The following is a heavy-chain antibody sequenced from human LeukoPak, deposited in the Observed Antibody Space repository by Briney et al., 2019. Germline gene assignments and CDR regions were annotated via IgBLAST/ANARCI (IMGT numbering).Heavy chain of an antibody. Sequence: SETLPLTCTVSGGSISSYYWSWIRQPPGKGLEWIGYIYYRGNTNYNPSLKSRVTISEDTSKNQFSLKLSFVSAADTAVYYCVRDGGSGWTGFDYWAREPWSPSPQ. CDR3: VRDGGSGWTGFDY. J-gene: IGHJ4*02. CDR1: GGSISSYY. D-gene: IGHD6-19*01. CDR2: IYYRGNT. V-gene: IGHV4-59*01.